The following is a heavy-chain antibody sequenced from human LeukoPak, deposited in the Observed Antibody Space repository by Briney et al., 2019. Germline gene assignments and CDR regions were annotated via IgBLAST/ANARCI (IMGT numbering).Heavy chain of an antibody. J-gene: IGHJ6*03. V-gene: IGHV4-59*01. Sequence: PSETLSLTCTVSGGSISRYYWSWIRQPPGKGLEWIGNIYYSGSTNYNPSLKSRVTISVDTSKNRSSLKLSSVTAADTAVYYCTRGSIAYYYMDVWGKGTTVTISS. CDR3: TRGSIAYYYMDV. D-gene: IGHD3-22*01. CDR2: IYYSGST. CDR1: GGSISRYY.